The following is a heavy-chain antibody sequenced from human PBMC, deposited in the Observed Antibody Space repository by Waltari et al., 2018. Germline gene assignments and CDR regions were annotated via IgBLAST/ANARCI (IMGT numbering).Heavy chain of an antibody. J-gene: IGHJ4*02. CDR2: MNPNSGNT. D-gene: IGHD6-19*01. V-gene: IGHV1-8*01. Sequence: QVQLVQSGAEVKKPGASVKVCCKASGSTFHSYGLHWVRQAAGQGLEWMGWMNPNSGNTGYAQMFQGRVTMTRHTSISTAYMEVNSLTSEDTAVYYCARVSSAPYRSAWHFDYWGQGTLVTVSS. CDR3: ARVSSAPYRSAWHFDY. CDR1: GSTFHSYG.